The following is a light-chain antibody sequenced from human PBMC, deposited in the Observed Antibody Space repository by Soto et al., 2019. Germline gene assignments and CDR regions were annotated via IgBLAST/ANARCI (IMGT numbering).Light chain of an antibody. V-gene: IGKV4-1*01. CDR3: QQYYNSPLT. J-gene: IGKJ4*01. CDR1: QSVFYSSNNENY. Sequence: DIVMTQSPDSLAVSLVERATINCKSSQSVFYSSNNENYLAWYQQKPGQPSKLLIYWASTRESGVPDRFSGSGSGTDFTLTISSLQAEDVAVYYCQQYYNSPLTFGGGTKVEIK. CDR2: WAS.